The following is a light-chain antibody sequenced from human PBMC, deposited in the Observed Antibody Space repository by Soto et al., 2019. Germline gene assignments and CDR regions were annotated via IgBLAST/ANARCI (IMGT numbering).Light chain of an antibody. CDR3: QHYNSYSEA. CDR1: QTISSW. J-gene: IGKJ1*01. Sequence: DIQMTQSPSSLSASVVYRVTITCRASQTISSWLAWYQQKPGKAPKLLIYKASTLKSGVPSRFSGSGSGTEFTLTISSLQPDDFATYYCQHYNSYSEAFGQGTKVDI. V-gene: IGKV1-5*03. CDR2: KAS.